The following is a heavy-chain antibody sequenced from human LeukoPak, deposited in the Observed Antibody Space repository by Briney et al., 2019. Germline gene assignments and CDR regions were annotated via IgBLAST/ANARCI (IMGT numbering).Heavy chain of an antibody. Sequence: GGSLRLSCAASGFTFSSYSMNWVRQAPGKGLEWVSYISSSSSTIYYADSVKGRFTISRDNAKNSLYLQMNSLRAEDTAVYYCAREAGTAMANPNDYWGQGTLVTVSS. CDR3: AREAGTAMANPNDY. J-gene: IGHJ4*02. D-gene: IGHD5-18*01. CDR2: ISSSSSTI. CDR1: GFTFSSYS. V-gene: IGHV3-48*01.